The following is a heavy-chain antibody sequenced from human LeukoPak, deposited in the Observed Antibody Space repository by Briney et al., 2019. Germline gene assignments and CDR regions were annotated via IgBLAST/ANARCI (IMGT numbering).Heavy chain of an antibody. D-gene: IGHD3-16*01. CDR1: GYTFTSYG. J-gene: IGHJ4*02. Sequence: GASVKVSCKASGYTFTSYGISWVRQAPGQGLEWMGWISAYNGNTNYAQKLQGRVTMTTDTSTSTAYMELRSLRSDDTAVYYCARDLRGNYGWGRGKAGFNYWGQGTLVTVSS. CDR3: ARDLRGNYGWGRGKAGFNY. CDR2: ISAYNGNT. V-gene: IGHV1-18*01.